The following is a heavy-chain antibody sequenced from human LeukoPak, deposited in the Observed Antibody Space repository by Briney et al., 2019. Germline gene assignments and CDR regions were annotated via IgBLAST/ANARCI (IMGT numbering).Heavy chain of an antibody. CDR3: VYYYGSGSVEY. CDR2: FYYSGST. D-gene: IGHD3-10*01. J-gene: IGHJ4*02. V-gene: IGHV4-39*01. CDR1: GGSITSSNYY. Sequence: PSETLSLTCTVSGGSITSSNYYWGWIRQPPGKGLEWIGSFYYSGSTNYNPSLKSRGTISVDTSKNQFSLKLSSVTAADTAVYYCVYYYGSGSVEYWGQGTLVTVSS.